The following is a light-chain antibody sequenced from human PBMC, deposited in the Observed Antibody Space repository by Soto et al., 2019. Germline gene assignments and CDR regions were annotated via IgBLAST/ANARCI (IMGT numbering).Light chain of an antibody. J-gene: IGKJ3*01. CDR3: QPRSNWPS. CDR1: QSVSSF. CDR2: DAS. V-gene: IGKV3-11*01. Sequence: EIVLTQSPGTLSLSPWERATLSCRASQSVSSFLAWYQQKPGQAPRLLIYDASNRATGIPTRFSGSGSGTDFTLTISSLEPEDFAVYYCQPRSNWPSFGPGTKVDI.